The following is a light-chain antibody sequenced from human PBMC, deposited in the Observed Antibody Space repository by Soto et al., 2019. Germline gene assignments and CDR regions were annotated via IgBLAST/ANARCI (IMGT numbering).Light chain of an antibody. CDR1: QSVRDN. J-gene: IGKJ1*01. CDR3: QQYNSYWT. V-gene: IGKV3-15*01. Sequence: EILLTQSPGALAVSPGEVATLSCRASQSVRDNLAWYQQKPGQAPRLLIYRASIRATGVPARFSGSGSGTDFTLTISSLQPDDFATYYCQQYNSYWTFGQGTKVDIK. CDR2: RAS.